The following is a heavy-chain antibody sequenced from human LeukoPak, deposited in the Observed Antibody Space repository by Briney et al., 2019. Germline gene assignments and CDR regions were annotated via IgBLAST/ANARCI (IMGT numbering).Heavy chain of an antibody. V-gene: IGHV3-48*02. J-gene: IGHJ4*02. CDR1: GFTFSSYS. CDR3: ARDEVAGLFDY. CDR2: ISSSSSTI. D-gene: IGHD6-19*01. Sequence: GGSLRLSCAASGFTFSSYSMNWVRQAPGKGLEWVSYISSSSSTIYYADSVKGRFTISRDNAKNSLYLLMNSLRDEDTAVYYCARDEVAGLFDYWGQGTLVTVSS.